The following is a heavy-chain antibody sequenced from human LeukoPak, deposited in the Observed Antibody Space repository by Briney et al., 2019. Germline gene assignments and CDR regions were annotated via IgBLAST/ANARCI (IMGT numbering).Heavy chain of an antibody. CDR3: ARERGYSYWSYFDY. CDR1: GFTFSSYS. D-gene: IGHD5-18*01. J-gene: IGHJ4*02. Sequence: GSLRLSCAASGFTFSSYSMNWVRQPPGKGLEWIGEINHSGSTNYNPSLKSRVTISVDTSKNQFSLKLSSVTAADTAVYYCARERGYSYWSYFDYWGQGTLVTVSS. V-gene: IGHV4-34*01. CDR2: INHSGST.